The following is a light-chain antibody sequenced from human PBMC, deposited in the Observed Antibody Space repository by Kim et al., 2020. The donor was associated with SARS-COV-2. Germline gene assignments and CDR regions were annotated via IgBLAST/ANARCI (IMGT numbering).Light chain of an antibody. CDR3: NSRDSSGNHWV. J-gene: IGLJ3*02. Sequence: LGQTVGITCRGDVVRKYYASGYQQKPGHAPLLVIYGNNNRPSGIPDRFSGSSSGNTASLTITGAQAEDEADYYCNSRDSSGNHWVFGGGTQLTVL. CDR1: VVRKYY. CDR2: GNN. V-gene: IGLV3-19*01.